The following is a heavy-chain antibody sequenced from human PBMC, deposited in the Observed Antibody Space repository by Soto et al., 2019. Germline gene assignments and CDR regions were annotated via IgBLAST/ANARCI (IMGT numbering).Heavy chain of an antibody. CDR3: ARFSPPGYYYMDV. CDR2: IHYSGRT. J-gene: IGHJ6*03. V-gene: IGHV4-31*02. Sequence: WTWIRQPPGKGLEWIGYIHYSGRTFYNPSLESRVIISVDTSKNQFSLNLRSVTAADTAVYYSARFSPPGYYYMDVWGKGTSVTVAS.